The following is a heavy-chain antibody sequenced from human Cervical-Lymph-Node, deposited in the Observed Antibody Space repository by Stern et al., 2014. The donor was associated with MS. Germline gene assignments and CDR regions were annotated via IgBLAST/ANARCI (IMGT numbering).Heavy chain of an antibody. D-gene: IGHD3-9*01. J-gene: IGHJ4*02. CDR3: ATVVRYFDWLDY. Sequence: VQLVESGGGLVQPGGSLRLSCAASGFTFSSYAMSWVRQAPGKGLEWVSAISSSGGSSYYADSVKGRFTISRDNSKNTLYLQMNSLRAEDTAIYYCATVVRYFDWLDYWGQGILVTVSS. CDR2: ISSSGGSS. V-gene: IGHV3-23*04. CDR1: GFTFSSYA.